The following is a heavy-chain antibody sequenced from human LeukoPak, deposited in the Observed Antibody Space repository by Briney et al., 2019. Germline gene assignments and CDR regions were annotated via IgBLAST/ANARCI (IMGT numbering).Heavy chain of an antibody. D-gene: IGHD4-11*01. CDR3: ARGVTTVGIYYFDY. CDR1: GFTFSDYY. CDR2: ISSSGSTT. J-gene: IGHJ4*02. Sequence: PGGSLRLSCEASGFTFSDYYMSWIRQAPGKGLEWVSDISSSGSTTYYADSVKGRFTISRDNAKNSLYLQMNSLRAEDTAVYYCARGVTTVGIYYFDYWGQGTLVTVSS. V-gene: IGHV3-11*04.